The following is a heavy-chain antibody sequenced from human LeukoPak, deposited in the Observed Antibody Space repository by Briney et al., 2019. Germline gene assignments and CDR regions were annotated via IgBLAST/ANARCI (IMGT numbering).Heavy chain of an antibody. CDR3: ARLGSSRGELPPADY. CDR2: INDYGTK. V-gene: IGHV4-39*01. J-gene: IGHJ4*02. CDR1: AGSISSTTYY. Sequence: PSETLSLTCSVPAGSISSTTYYWVWLRQPPGKGLVRIGSINDYGTKYYYPAHKRPVAISLDTYKIQFSLKLRSVTGADMAVCDCARLGSSRGELPPADYWGQGTLVTVSS. D-gene: IGHD1-26*01.